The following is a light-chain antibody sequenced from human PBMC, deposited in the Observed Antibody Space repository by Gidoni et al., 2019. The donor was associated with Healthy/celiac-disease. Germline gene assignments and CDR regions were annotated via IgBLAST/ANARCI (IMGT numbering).Light chain of an antibody. J-gene: IGKJ4*01. Sequence: LSCRASQSVSSSYLAWYQKKPGQAPRLLIYGASSRATGIPDRFSGSGSGTDFTLTISRLEPEDFAVYYCQQYGSSPLTFGGGTKVEIK. CDR2: GAS. V-gene: IGKV3-20*01. CDR1: QSVSSSY. CDR3: QQYGSSPLT.